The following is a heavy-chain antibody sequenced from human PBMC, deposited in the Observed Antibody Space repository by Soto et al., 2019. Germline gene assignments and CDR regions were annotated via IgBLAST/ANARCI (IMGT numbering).Heavy chain of an antibody. Sequence: PSDNLYLTFAFYETSLTIRKSWYVVRQTPGKGLEWIGEIYHSGSINHNPSLKSRVTMSLDKSKNQFSLKMTSVTAADTAVYYCASKFGELLADAFDIWGQGTVVT. J-gene: IGHJ3*02. CDR1: ETSLTIRKS. V-gene: IGHV4-4*02. D-gene: IGHD3-10*01. CDR3: ASKFGELLADAFDI. CDR2: IYHSGSI.